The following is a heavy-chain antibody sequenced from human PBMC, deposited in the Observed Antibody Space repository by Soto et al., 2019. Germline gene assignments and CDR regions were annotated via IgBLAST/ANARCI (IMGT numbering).Heavy chain of an antibody. CDR3: SHGYYQYFNS. V-gene: IGHV3-15*07. D-gene: IGHD5-18*01. Sequence: GXALRRSCVVPGVTCTDNWINWVHQAPGKGPEWVGRIKSNTAGGTTDFAAPVKGRFTISRDDSQNTLYLQMDSLKTEDTAVYYCSHGYYQYFNSWGPGTLVTVSS. CDR1: GVTCTDNW. CDR2: IKSNTAGGTT. J-gene: IGHJ4*02.